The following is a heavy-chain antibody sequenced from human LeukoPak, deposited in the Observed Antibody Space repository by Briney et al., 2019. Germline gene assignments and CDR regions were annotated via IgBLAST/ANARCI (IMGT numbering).Heavy chain of an antibody. CDR2: ISYDGSNK. J-gene: IGHJ5*02. CDR3: AKDYFRYSYGSLPNWFDP. D-gene: IGHD5-18*01. CDR1: GFTFSSYG. Sequence: PGGSLRLSCAASGFTFSSYGMHWVRQAPGKGLEWVAVISYDGSNKYYADAVKGRFTISRDNSKITLYRQMNGLRAEDTAVYYCAKDYFRYSYGSLPNWFDPWGQGTLVTVSS. V-gene: IGHV3-30*18.